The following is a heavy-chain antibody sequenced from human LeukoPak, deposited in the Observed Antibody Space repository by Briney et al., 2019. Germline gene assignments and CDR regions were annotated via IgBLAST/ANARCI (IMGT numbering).Heavy chain of an antibody. Sequence: SETLSLTCSVSGYSISSGNYWGWIRQPPGKGLEWIGSIYHSGSTYYNPSLKSRVTIPVDTSKNQFSLKLNSVTATDTAVYYCAKGYCSGTTCYDDRGAFDYWGQGTLVTVSS. D-gene: IGHD2-2*01. CDR3: AKGYCSGTTCYDDRGAFDY. CDR1: GYSISSGNY. CDR2: IYHSGST. J-gene: IGHJ4*02. V-gene: IGHV4-38-2*02.